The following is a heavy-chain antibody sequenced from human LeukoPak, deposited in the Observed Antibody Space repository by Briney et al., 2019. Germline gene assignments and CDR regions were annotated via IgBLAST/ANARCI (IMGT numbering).Heavy chain of an antibody. V-gene: IGHV4-39*01. CDR3: ANLPMDSSGYYPFDY. CDR1: GGSISSSSYY. Sequence: PSETLSLTCTVSGGSISSSSYYWGWIRQPPGKGLEWIGSIYYSGSTYYNPSLKSRVTISVDTSKNQFSLKLSSVTAADTAVYYCANLPMDSSGYYPFDYWGQGTLVTVSS. J-gene: IGHJ4*02. CDR2: IYYSGST. D-gene: IGHD3-22*01.